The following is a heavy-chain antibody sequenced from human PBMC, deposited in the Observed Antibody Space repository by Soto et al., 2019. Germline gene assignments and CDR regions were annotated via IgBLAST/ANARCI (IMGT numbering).Heavy chain of an antibody. CDR2: IYHSGST. Sequence: SETLSLTCAVSGGSISSSNWWSWVRQPPGKGLEWIGKIYHSGSTNYNPSLKSRVTISVDKSKNQFSLKLSSVTAADTAVYYCARGIKVRGVIRNYYFDYWGQGTLVTVSS. CDR3: ARGIKVRGVIRNYYFDY. V-gene: IGHV4-4*02. D-gene: IGHD3-10*01. J-gene: IGHJ4*02. CDR1: GGSISSSNW.